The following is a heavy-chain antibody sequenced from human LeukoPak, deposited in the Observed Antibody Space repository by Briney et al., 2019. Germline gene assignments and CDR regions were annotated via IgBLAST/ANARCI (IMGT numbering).Heavy chain of an antibody. Sequence: GGSLRLSCAASGFTFSSYWMHWVRQAPGKGLVWVSRINSDGSSTSYADSVKGRFTISRDNAKNTLYLQMNSLRAEDTAVYYCARSRYDFWSGGNPRRRWFDPWGQGTLVTVSS. CDR3: ARSRYDFWSGGNPRRRWFDP. CDR1: GFTFSSYW. J-gene: IGHJ5*02. D-gene: IGHD3-3*01. V-gene: IGHV3-74*01. CDR2: INSDGSST.